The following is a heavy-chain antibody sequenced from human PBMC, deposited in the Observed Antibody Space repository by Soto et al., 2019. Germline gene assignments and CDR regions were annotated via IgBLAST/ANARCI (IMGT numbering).Heavy chain of an antibody. J-gene: IGHJ5*02. CDR2: IIPIFGTA. CDR3: ARSSGNYHGSGSYSDWFDP. V-gene: IGHV1-69*01. Sequence: QVQLVQSGAEVKKPGSSVKVSCEASGGTFSSYAISWVRQAPGQGLEWMGGIIPIFGTANYAQKFQGRVTITADESTSTAYMELSSLRSEDTAVYYCARSSGNYHGSGSYSDWFDPCGQGTLVTVSS. CDR1: GGTFSSYA. D-gene: IGHD3-10*01.